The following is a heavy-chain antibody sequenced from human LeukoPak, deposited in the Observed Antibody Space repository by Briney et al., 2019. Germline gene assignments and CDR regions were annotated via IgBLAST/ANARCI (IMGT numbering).Heavy chain of an antibody. D-gene: IGHD6-19*01. Sequence: ASVKVSCKASGYTFTGYYMHWVRQAAGQGLEWMGWINPNSGGTNYAQKFQGRVTMTRDTSISTAYMELSRLRSDDTAVYYCARGHIAVAGTDYWGQGTLVTVSS. CDR2: INPNSGGT. J-gene: IGHJ4*02. CDR3: ARGHIAVAGTDY. CDR1: GYTFTGYY. V-gene: IGHV1-2*02.